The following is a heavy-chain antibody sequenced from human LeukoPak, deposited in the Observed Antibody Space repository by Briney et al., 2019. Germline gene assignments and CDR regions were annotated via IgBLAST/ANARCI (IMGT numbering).Heavy chain of an antibody. J-gene: IGHJ1*01. Sequence: GGSLRLSCAASGFTFNSYAMGWVRQAPGKGLEWVSAISGGGDNTYYADSVKGRFTISRDNSKNTLYLQMNSLRAEDTAVYYCAKKSGYYDSSGYYYPGGFQHWGQGTLVIVSS. CDR2: ISGGGDNT. CDR1: GFTFNSYA. V-gene: IGHV3-23*01. D-gene: IGHD3-22*01. CDR3: AKKSGYYDSSGYYYPGGFQH.